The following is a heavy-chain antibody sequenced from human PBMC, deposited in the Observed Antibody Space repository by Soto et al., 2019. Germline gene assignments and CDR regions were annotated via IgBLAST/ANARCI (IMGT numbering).Heavy chain of an antibody. CDR1: GFTFSSYA. J-gene: IGHJ6*02. CDR2: ISYDGSNK. D-gene: IGHD3-10*01. CDR3: ARSSGGSGKLWNYYGMDV. Sequence: PGGSLRLSCAASGFTFSSYAMHWVRQAPGKGLEWVAVISYDGSNKYYADSVKGRFTISRDNSKNTLYLQMNSLRAEDTAVYYWARSSGGSGKLWNYYGMDVWGQGTTVTVSS. V-gene: IGHV3-30-3*01.